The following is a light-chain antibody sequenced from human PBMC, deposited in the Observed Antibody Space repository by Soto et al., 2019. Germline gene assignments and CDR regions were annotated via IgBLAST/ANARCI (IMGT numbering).Light chain of an antibody. Sequence: DIEMTQSPSNLSASIGDSVTITCQASQDIRKYLNWYQQRPEKAPKLLIYDASYLETGVPFRFSGRGSGTTFTFTINGLQPEDVGTYYCQHCDSFPLTFGPGTTV. CDR1: QDIRKY. CDR2: DAS. V-gene: IGKV1-33*01. CDR3: QHCDSFPLT. J-gene: IGKJ3*01.